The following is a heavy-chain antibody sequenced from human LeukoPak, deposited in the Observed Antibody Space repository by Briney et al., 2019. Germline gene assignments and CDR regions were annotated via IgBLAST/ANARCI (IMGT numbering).Heavy chain of an antibody. CDR1: GGSISSYY. CDR3: ARPRVRPTTNWFDT. J-gene: IGHJ5*02. V-gene: IGHV4-4*07. D-gene: IGHD1-26*01. Sequence: SETLSLTCTVSGGSISSYYSSWIRQPAGKGLEWIGRIYTSGSTNYNPSLKSRVTMSVDTSKNQFSLKLSSVTAADTAVYYCARPRVRPTTNWFDTWGQGTLVTVSS. CDR2: IYTSGST.